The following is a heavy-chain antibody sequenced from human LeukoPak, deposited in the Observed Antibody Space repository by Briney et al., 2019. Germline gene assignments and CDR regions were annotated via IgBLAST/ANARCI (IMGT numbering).Heavy chain of an antibody. D-gene: IGHD6-6*01. V-gene: IGHV4-34*01. CDR1: GESFSDYY. CDR3: ARAGFALAPHRGTPFDY. J-gene: IGHJ4*02. CDR2: INHSGST. Sequence: SETLSLTCAVYGESFSDYYWSWIRQPPGQGLEWMGEINHSGSTNYSPSLKSRVTISVNTSKNQFTLKLTSVTAADTAVYYCARAGFALAPHRGTPFDYWGQGTLVTVSS.